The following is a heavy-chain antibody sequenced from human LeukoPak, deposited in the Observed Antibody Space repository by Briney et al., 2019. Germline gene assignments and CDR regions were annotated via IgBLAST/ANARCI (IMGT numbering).Heavy chain of an antibody. J-gene: IGHJ4*02. V-gene: IGHV3-30*02. D-gene: IGHD3-3*01. CDR2: IRYDGSNK. CDR1: EFTFSSYG. Sequence: PGGSLRLSCAASEFTFSSYGMHWVRQAPGKGLEWVAFIRYDGSNKYYADSVKGRFTISRDNSKNTLYLQMNSLRAEDTAVYYCAGVDFWSGYRDYWGQGTLVTVSS. CDR3: AGVDFWSGYRDY.